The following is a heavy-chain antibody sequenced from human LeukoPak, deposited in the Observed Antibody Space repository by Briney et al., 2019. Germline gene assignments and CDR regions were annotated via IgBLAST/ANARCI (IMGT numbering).Heavy chain of an antibody. V-gene: IGHV3-23*01. CDR3: ARQVGPDY. CDR1: GFTFRNYA. CDR2: ISGSGANR. J-gene: IGHJ4*02. Sequence: PGGSLRHSCAASGFTFRNYAMAWFRQAPGKGLEWVSAISGSGANRYFADSVKGRFTISRDNSRNALYLQMNSLRAEDTAVYFCARQVGPDYWGQGTLVTVSS.